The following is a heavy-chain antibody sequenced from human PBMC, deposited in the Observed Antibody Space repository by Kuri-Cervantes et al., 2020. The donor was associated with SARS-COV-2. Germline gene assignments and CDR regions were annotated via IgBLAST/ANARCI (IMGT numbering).Heavy chain of an antibody. CDR3: AKDQGDSYGISYFDY. J-gene: IGHJ4*02. Sequence: GESLKISCAASGFTFSSYSMNWVRQAPGKGLEWVSSISSSSSYIYYADSVKGRFTTSRDNAKNSLYLQMNSLRAEDTAVYYCAKDQGDSYGISYFDYWGQGTLVTVSS. CDR2: ISSSSSYI. CDR1: GFTFSSYS. V-gene: IGHV3-21*01. D-gene: IGHD5-18*01.